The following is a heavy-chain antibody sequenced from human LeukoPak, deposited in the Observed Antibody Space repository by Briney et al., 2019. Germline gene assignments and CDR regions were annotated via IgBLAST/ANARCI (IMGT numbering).Heavy chain of an antibody. CDR1: GYTVTGYY. Sequence: GASVKVSCKASGYTVTGYYMHWVRQAPGQGLEWMGWINPNSGGTNYAQKFQGRVTMTRDTSISTAYMELSRLRSDDTAVYYCATSRRGYSYGYGYFDYWGQGTLVTVSS. CDR2: INPNSGGT. V-gene: IGHV1-2*02. D-gene: IGHD5-18*01. CDR3: ATSRRGYSYGYGYFDY. J-gene: IGHJ4*02.